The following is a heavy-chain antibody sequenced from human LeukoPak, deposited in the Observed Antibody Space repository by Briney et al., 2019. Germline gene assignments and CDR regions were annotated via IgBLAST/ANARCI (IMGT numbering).Heavy chain of an antibody. J-gene: IGHJ3*02. CDR2: INPNSGGT. CDR1: GYTFTGYY. V-gene: IGHV1-2*02. D-gene: IGHD1-26*01. CDR3: ARAKGQWELLGAFDI. Sequence: ASVKVSCKASGYTFTGYYMHWVRQAPGQGLEWMGWINPNSGGTNYAQKFQGRVTITADESTSTAYMELSSLRSEDTAVYYCARAKGQWELLGAFDIWGQGTMVTVSS.